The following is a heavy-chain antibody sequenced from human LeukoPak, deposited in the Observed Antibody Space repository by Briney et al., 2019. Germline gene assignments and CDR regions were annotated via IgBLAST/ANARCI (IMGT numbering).Heavy chain of an antibody. Sequence: GGSLRLSCAASGFTFSSYWMHWVRQAPGKGLVLVSRINSDGSSTSYADSVKGRFTISRDNAKNSMYLQMNSLRVDDTAVYYCVRAQGYCSDIRCSPGYYMDVWGKGTTVTVSS. CDR3: VRAQGYCSDIRCSPGYYMDV. CDR1: GFTFSSYW. J-gene: IGHJ6*03. CDR2: INSDGSST. V-gene: IGHV3-74*01. D-gene: IGHD2-2*01.